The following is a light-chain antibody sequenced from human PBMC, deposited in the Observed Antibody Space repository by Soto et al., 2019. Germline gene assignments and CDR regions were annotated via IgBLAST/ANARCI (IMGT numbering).Light chain of an antibody. CDR2: KTS. V-gene: IGKV1-5*03. CDR1: QSISNW. J-gene: IGKJ5*01. Sequence: DIQMTQSPSTLSASVGDRVTITCRASQSISNWLAWHQQKPGKAPKLLTYKTSNLASGVPSRFSGSGSGTEFTLTISSLQPEDFATYYCLQHNNYPITFGQGTRLEIK. CDR3: LQHNNYPIT.